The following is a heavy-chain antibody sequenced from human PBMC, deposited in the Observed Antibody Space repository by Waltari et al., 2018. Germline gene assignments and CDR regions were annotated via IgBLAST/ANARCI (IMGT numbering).Heavy chain of an antibody. CDR3: ARLEDCTGGHCYSGSHYAVDV. Sequence: QVHLQQWGAGLLKPSETLSLTCAVDGVPFNLYYWSWIRQPPGKGLEWIGEINHSGNTNYNPSLKSRVAISVDPPKQQFSLKLTSVAAADTAVYYCARLEDCTGGHCYSGSHYAVDVWGPGTWVTVSS. D-gene: IGHD2-21*02. J-gene: IGHJ6*02. CDR1: GVPFNLYY. V-gene: IGHV4-34*02. CDR2: INHSGNT.